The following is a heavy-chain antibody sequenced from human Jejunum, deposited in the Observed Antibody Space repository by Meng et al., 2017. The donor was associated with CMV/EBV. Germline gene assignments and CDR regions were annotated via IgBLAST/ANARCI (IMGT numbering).Heavy chain of an antibody. Sequence: GITFGSYAMTWVRQAPGKGLEWVAVIYSDGGTTDYADSVKGRFTISRDNSKNTLYLQMNSLRAEDTGVYYCAREEGYTRPHYFDYWGQGTLVTVSS. V-gene: IGHV3-23*03. CDR2: IYSDGGTT. CDR3: AREEGYTRPHYFDY. D-gene: IGHD6-13*01. CDR1: GITFGSYA. J-gene: IGHJ4*02.